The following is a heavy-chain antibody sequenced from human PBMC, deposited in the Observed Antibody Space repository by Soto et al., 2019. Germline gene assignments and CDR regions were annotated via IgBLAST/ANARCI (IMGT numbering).Heavy chain of an antibody. V-gene: IGHV1-3*01. Sequence: VQLVQSGAEVKKPGASVQVSCRTSGYPLTSYAMHRVRQAPGQRLEWMGWINAGNGNTKHSQKFQGRVTITRDTSASTAYMELSSLRSEDTAVYYCARSVGAALVDYWGQGTLVTVSS. CDR2: INAGNGNT. CDR3: ARSVGAALVDY. J-gene: IGHJ4*02. D-gene: IGHD1-26*01. CDR1: GYPLTSYA.